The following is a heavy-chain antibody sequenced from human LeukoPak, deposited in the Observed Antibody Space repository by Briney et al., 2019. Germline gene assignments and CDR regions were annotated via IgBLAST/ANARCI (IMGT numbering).Heavy chain of an antibody. CDR2: INPNSGGT. D-gene: IGHD2-21*01. J-gene: IGHJ4*02. CDR3: ARDQRLWWSRGVYYFDY. Sequence: GASVKVSCKASGYTFTGYYMHWVRQAPGQGLERMGWINPNSGGTNYAQKFQGRVTMTRDTSISTAYMELRRLRDDDTAVYYCARDQRLWWSRGVYYFDYWGQGTLVTVSS. V-gene: IGHV1-2*02. CDR1: GYTFTGYY.